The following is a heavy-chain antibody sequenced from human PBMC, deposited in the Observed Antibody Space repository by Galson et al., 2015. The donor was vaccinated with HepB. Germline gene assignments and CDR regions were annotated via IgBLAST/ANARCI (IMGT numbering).Heavy chain of an antibody. D-gene: IGHD3-10*01. V-gene: IGHV3-11*05. Sequence: SLRLSCAASGFTFSDYYMSWIRQAPGKGLEWVSYISSSSSYANYADSVKGRFTISRDNSKNSLHLQMNSLRTEDTALYYCAKALWFGELSLYGMDVWGQGTTVTVSS. CDR1: GFTFSDYY. J-gene: IGHJ6*02. CDR3: AKALWFGELSLYGMDV. CDR2: ISSSSSYA.